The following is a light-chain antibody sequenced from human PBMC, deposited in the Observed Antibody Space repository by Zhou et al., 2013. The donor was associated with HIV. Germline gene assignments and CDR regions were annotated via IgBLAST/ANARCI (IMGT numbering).Light chain of an antibody. CDR1: QSLLHTDGNTY. CDR3: LQGTQWPPT. CDR2: KVS. J-gene: IGKJ1*01. V-gene: IGKV2-30*02. Sequence: DVVMTQSPLALPVTLGQPASISCRSGQSLLHTDGNTYLSWFHHRPGQSSRRLIYKVSNRDSGVPDRFSGSGSATDFTLQITRVEAEDVGVYYCLQGTQWPPTFGQGTKVEIQ.